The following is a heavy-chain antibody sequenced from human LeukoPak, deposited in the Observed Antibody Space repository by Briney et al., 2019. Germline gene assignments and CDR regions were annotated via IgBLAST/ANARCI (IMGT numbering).Heavy chain of an antibody. J-gene: IGHJ4*02. CDR3: ARVYCSGGSCPY. D-gene: IGHD2-15*01. CDR2: INHSGST. CDR1: GGSFRGYY. Sequence: SETLSLTCAVYGGSFRGYYWSWIRQPPGKGLEWIGEINHSGSTNYNPSLKSRVTISVDTSKNQFSLKLSSVTAAGTAVYYCARVYCSGGSCPYWGQGTLVTVSS. V-gene: IGHV4-34*01.